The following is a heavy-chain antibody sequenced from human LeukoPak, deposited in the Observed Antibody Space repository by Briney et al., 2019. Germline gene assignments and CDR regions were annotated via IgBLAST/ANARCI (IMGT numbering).Heavy chain of an antibody. J-gene: IGHJ6*02. CDR2: INPNSGGT. CDR1: GYTFTSYG. D-gene: IGHD2-2*01. CDR3: ARGGIVVVPAAMAYYYYYGMDV. V-gene: IGHV1-2*02. Sequence: ASVKVSCKASGYTFTSYGISWVRQAPGQGLEWMGWINPNSGGTNYAQKFQGRVTMTRDTSISTAYMELSRLRSDDTAVYYCARGGIVVVPAAMAYYYYYGMDVWGQGTTVTVSS.